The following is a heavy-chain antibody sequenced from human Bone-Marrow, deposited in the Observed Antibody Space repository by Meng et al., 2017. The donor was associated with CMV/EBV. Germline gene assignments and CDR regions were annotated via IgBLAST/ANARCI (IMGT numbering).Heavy chain of an antibody. V-gene: IGHV4-39*07. CDR1: GGSISSSSYY. D-gene: IGHD6-13*01. Sequence: SETLSLTCTVSGGSISSSSYYWGWIRQPPGKGLEWIGSIYYSGSIYYNPSLKSRVTISVDTSKNQFSLKLSSVTAADTAVYYCARQITTAGTPLDYWGQGTLVAVSS. J-gene: IGHJ4*02. CDR3: ARQITTAGTPLDY. CDR2: IYYSGSI.